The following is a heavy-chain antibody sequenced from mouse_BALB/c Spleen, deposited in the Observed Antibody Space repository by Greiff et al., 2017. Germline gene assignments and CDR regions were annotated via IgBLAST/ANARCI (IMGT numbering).Heavy chain of an antibody. D-gene: IGHD1-2*01. CDR2: ISTYYGDA. CDR3: ARDGGLLRLRYAMDY. CDR1: GYTFTDYA. J-gene: IGHJ4*01. Sequence: VKLMESGAELVRPGVSVKISCKGSGYTFTDYAMHWVKQSHAKSLEWIGVISTYYGDASYNQKFKGKATMTVDKSSSTAYMELARLTSEDSAIYYCARDGGLLRLRYAMDYWGQGTSVTVSS. V-gene: IGHV1S137*01.